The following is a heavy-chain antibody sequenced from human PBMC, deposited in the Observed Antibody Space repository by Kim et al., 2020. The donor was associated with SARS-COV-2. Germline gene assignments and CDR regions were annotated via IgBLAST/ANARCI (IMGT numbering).Heavy chain of an antibody. V-gene: IGHV1-24*01. CDR3: ATEMGAGHIAAAGYFDY. D-gene: IGHD6-13*01. CDR2: FDPEDGET. Sequence: ASVKVSCKVSGYTLTELSMHWVRQAPGKGLEWMGGFDPEDGETIYAQKFQGRVTMTEDTSTDTAYMELSSLRSEDTAVYYCATEMGAGHIAAAGYFDYWGQGTLVTVSS. J-gene: IGHJ4*02. CDR1: GYTLTELS.